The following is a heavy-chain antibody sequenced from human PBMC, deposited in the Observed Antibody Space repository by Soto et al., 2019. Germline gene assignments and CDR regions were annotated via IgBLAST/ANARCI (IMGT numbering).Heavy chain of an antibody. CDR3: ARGVYCSGGSCYSGDAFDI. CDR1: GGTFSSYA. V-gene: IGHV1-69*05. CDR2: IIPIFGTA. Sequence: ASVKVSCKASGGTFSSYAISWVRQAPGQGLEWVGGIIPIFGTANYAQKFQGWVTMTRDTSISTAYMELSRLRSDDTAVYYCARGVYCSGGSCYSGDAFDIWGQGTMVTVSS. J-gene: IGHJ3*02. D-gene: IGHD2-15*01.